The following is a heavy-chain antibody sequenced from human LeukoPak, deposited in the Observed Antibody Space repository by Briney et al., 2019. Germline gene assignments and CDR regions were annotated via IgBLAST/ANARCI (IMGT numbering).Heavy chain of an antibody. CDR3: ARGAAGGDFDY. CDR2: ISSRGSSI. D-gene: IGHD6-13*01. V-gene: IGHV3-48*03. J-gene: IGHJ4*02. CDR1: GFTFSTYE. Sequence: PGGSLRLSCAASGFTFSTYEMDGVRQAPGKELEWVSYISSRGSSIYYADSVRGRFTISRDNAKNSLYLQMSSLRVEDTAVYYCARGAAGGDFDYWGQGTLVTVSS.